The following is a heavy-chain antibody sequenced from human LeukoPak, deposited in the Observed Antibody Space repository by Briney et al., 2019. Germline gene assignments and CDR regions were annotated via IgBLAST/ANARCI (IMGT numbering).Heavy chain of an antibody. V-gene: IGHV4-61*02. CDR1: GGSISSGSYY. CDR3: ARGGKYYDILTGYYSNYYFDY. J-gene: IGHJ4*02. CDR2: IYTSGST. Sequence: PSETLSLTCTVSGGSISSGSYYWSWLRQPAGKGLEWIGRIYTSGSTNYNPSLKSRVTISVDTSKNQFSLKLSSVTAADTAVYYCARGGKYYDILTGYYSNYYFDYWGQGTLVTVSS. D-gene: IGHD3-9*01.